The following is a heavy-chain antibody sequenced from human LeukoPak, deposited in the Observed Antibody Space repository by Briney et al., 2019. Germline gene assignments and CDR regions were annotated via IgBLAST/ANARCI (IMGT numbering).Heavy chain of an antibody. J-gene: IGHJ4*02. CDR3: AKDLWSYGSGSSAIFDY. Sequence: GGSLRLSCAASGFTFSSYAMSWVRQAPGKGLEWVSAISGSGGSTYYADSVKGRFTISRDNSKNTLYLQMNSLRAEDTAVYYCAKDLWSYGSGSSAIFDYWGQGTLVTVSS. CDR2: ISGSGGST. V-gene: IGHV3-23*01. CDR1: GFTFSSYA. D-gene: IGHD3-10*01.